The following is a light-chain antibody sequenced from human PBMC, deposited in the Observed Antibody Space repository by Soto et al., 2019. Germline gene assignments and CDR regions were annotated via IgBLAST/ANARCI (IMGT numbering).Light chain of an antibody. Sequence: EIVLTQSPGTLSLSPGERATLSCRASQSVSSSYLAWYQQKPGQAPRLLIYGASSRATGIPDRFSGSWSGTDFILTISRLEPEDLAVYYCQQHGTSPWTFGQGTKVEIK. V-gene: IGKV3-20*01. J-gene: IGKJ1*01. CDR1: QSVSSSY. CDR2: GAS. CDR3: QQHGTSPWT.